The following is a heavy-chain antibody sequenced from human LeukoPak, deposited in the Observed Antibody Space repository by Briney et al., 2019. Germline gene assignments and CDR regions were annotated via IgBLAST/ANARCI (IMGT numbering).Heavy chain of an antibody. CDR1: GGSISSYY. CDR3: ARANYYDSSGYYIYKAANDAFDI. D-gene: IGHD3-22*01. Sequence: PSETLSLTCTVSGGSISSYYWSWIRQPAGKGLEWIGRIYTSGSTNYNPSLKNRVTMSVDTSKNQFSLKLSSVTAADTAVYYCARANYYDSSGYYIYKAANDAFDIWGQGTMVTVSS. V-gene: IGHV4-4*07. J-gene: IGHJ3*02. CDR2: IYTSGST.